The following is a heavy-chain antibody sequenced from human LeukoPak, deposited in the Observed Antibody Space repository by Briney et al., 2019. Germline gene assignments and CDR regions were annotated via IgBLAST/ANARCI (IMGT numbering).Heavy chain of an antibody. CDR1: GGTFTSYA. J-gene: IGHJ4*02. D-gene: IGHD4-17*01. CDR3: ARAFYGDYVAGDY. CDR2: IISIFGTA. V-gene: IGHV1-69*05. Sequence: SVKVSCKASGGTFTSYAISWVRQAPGQGLEWMGRIISIFGTANYAQKFQGRVTITTDESTSTAYMELSSLRSEDTAVYYCARAFYGDYVAGDYWGQGTLVTVSS.